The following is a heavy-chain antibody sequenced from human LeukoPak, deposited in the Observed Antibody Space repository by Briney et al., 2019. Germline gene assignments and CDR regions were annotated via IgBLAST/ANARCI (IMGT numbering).Heavy chain of an antibody. CDR2: IYYSGST. J-gene: IGHJ3*02. Sequence: SETLSLTCTVSGGSISSYYWSWIRQPPGKGLEWIGYIYYSGSTNYNPSLKSRATISVDTSKNQFSLKLSSVTAADTAVYYCARSNVLLWFGELLPRRAFDIWGQGTMVTVSS. D-gene: IGHD3-10*01. CDR1: GGSISSYY. V-gene: IGHV4-59*01. CDR3: ARSNVLLWFGELLPRRAFDI.